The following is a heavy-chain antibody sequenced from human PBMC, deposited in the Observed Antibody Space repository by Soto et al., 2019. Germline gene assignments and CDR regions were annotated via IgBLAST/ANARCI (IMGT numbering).Heavy chain of an antibody. CDR2: IYYSGST. J-gene: IGHJ5*02. CDR3: ASSGWFDP. V-gene: IGHV4-39*01. CDR1: GGPISSSTYY. Sequence: QLQLQESGPGLVKPSETLSLTCTVSGGPISSSTYYWRWIRQPPGKGLEWIGTIYYSGSTYYNPSLKSRVTISVDTSKNQFSLKLSSVTAADTAVYYCASSGWFDPWGQGTLVTVSS.